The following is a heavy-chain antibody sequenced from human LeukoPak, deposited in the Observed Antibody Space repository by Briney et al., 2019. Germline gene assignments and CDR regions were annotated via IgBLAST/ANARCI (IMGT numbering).Heavy chain of an antibody. CDR3: VEWTNWYFAL. J-gene: IGHJ2*01. Sequence: GGSLRLSCVVSGYSLSSHGMHWVRQAPGKGLEDVSAISSNGISTFYANSVKGRFTVSRDDSKNTLYLQMGSLRAEDMAVYYCVEWTNWYFALWGRGTLVTVSS. CDR1: GYSLSSHG. V-gene: IGHV3-64*01. CDR2: ISSNGIST. D-gene: IGHD2-8*01.